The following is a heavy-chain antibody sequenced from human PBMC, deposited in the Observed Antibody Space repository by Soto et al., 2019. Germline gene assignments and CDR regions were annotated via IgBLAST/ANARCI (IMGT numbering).Heavy chain of an antibody. CDR1: GFTFSSYA. V-gene: IGHV3-30-3*01. CDR2: ISYDGSNK. Sequence: VQLVESGGGVVQPGRSLRLSCAASGFTFSSYAMHWVRQAPGKGLEWVAVISYDGSNKYYADSVEGRFTISRDNSKNTLYLQMNGLRAEDTAVYYCARERWLRNVAFDYWGQGILVTVSS. CDR3: ARERWLRNVAFDY. D-gene: IGHD5-12*01. J-gene: IGHJ4*02.